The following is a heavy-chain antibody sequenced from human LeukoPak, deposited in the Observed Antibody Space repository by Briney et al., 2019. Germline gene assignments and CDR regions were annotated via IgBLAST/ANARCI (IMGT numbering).Heavy chain of an antibody. V-gene: IGHV3-11*01. CDR3: AGGYGSGSYSA. Sequence: PGGSLPLSCAASGFTFSKYYMSWIRQAPGKGLEWISYIVNSGGTTSYADSVQGRFTISSDDAKNSLYLQMNSLRAEDTAVYYCAGGYGSGSYSAWGQGIPVTVSS. D-gene: IGHD3-10*01. CDR1: GFTFSKYY. J-gene: IGHJ5*02. CDR2: IVNSGGTT.